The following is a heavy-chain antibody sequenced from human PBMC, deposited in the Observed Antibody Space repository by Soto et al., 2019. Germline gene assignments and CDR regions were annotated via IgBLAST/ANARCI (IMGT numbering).Heavy chain of an antibody. V-gene: IGHV1-3*01. CDR3: ASSYYGSGNPKDYYYGMDV. Sequence: ASVKVSCKASGYTFTSYAMHWVRQAPGQRLEWMGWINAGNGNTKYSQRFQGRVTITRDTSASTAYMELSSLRSEDTAVYYCASSYYGSGNPKDYYYGMDVWGQGATVTVSS. CDR1: GYTFTSYA. D-gene: IGHD3-10*01. J-gene: IGHJ6*02. CDR2: INAGNGNT.